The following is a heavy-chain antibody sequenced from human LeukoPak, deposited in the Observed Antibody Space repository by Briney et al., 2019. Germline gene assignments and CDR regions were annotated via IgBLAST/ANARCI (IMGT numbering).Heavy chain of an antibody. CDR1: GGPISTSGYF. V-gene: IGHV4-39*01. CDR3: ARLRDYYSYYMDV. CDR2: VYYTGST. J-gene: IGHJ6*03. Sequence: SETLSLTCTVSGGPISTSGYFWGWIRQPPARGLEWIGTVYYTGSTDYNSSLKSRVTISVDTSKNQFSLRLSSVTAADTAVYYCARLRDYYSYYMDVWGKGTTVTVSS.